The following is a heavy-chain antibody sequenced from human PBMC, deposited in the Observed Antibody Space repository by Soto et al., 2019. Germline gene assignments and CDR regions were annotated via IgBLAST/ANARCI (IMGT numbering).Heavy chain of an antibody. Sequence: GGSLRLSCAASGFTFSSYWISWVRQAPGKGLEWVANIKQDGSEKYYVDSVKGRFTISRDNAKNSLYLQMNSLRAEDTAVYYCAREPTYYDFWSGNYKALNDFDIWGQETMLTISS. D-gene: IGHD3-3*01. CDR2: IKQDGSEK. CDR3: AREPTYYDFWSGNYKALNDFDI. J-gene: IGHJ3*02. V-gene: IGHV3-7*05. CDR1: GFTFSSYW.